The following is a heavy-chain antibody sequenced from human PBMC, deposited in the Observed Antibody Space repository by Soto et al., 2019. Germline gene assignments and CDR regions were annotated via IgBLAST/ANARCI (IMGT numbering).Heavy chain of an antibody. Sequence: GGSLRLSCAASGFTFSSYEMNWVRQAPGKGLEWVSYISSSGSTIYYSDSVRGRFTTSRDNAKNSLYLQMNSLRAEDTAVYYCARDYRNKGMDVWGQGTTVTVSS. V-gene: IGHV3-48*03. CDR1: GFTFSSYE. D-gene: IGHD4-4*01. J-gene: IGHJ6*02. CDR3: ARDYRNKGMDV. CDR2: ISSSGSTI.